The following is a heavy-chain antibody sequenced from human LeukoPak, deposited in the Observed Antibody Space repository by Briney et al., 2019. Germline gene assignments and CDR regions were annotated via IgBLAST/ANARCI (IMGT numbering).Heavy chain of an antibody. Sequence: PGGSLRLSCAASGFTFYNYEMNWVRQAPGKGLEWVSYISSSGSTTDYADSVRGRFTISTDNAKNSLYLQMNSLRAEDTAVYYCARGNYDTSGFLLSPEYSQHWGQGTLVTVS. CDR3: ARGNYDTSGFLLSPEYSQH. J-gene: IGHJ1*01. CDR1: GFTFYNYE. CDR2: ISSSGSTT. D-gene: IGHD3-22*01. V-gene: IGHV3-48*03.